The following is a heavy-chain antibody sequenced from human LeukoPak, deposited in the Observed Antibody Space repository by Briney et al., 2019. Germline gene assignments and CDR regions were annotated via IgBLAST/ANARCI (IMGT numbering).Heavy chain of an antibody. CDR2: ISYDGSNK. D-gene: IGHD5-24*01. Sequence: PGGSLRLSCAASGFTFSSYGMHWVRQAPGKGLEWVAVISYDGSNKYYADSVKGRFTISRDNSKNTLYLQMNSLRAEDTAVYYCAKDWGMMATRYVDYWGQGTLVTVSS. CDR1: GFTFSSYG. V-gene: IGHV3-30*18. J-gene: IGHJ4*02. CDR3: AKDWGMMATRYVDY.